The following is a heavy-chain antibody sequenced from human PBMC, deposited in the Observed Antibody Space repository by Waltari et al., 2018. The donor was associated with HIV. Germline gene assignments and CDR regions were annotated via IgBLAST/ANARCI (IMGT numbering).Heavy chain of an antibody. J-gene: IGHJ2*01. CDR2: IMGSGGST. D-gene: IGHD5-12*01. V-gene: IGHV3-23*01. CDR1: GFTFSSYA. CDR3: ASRDGYEGYFDL. Sequence: EVQLLESGGGLVQPGGSLRLSWAAFGFTFSSYAMSWVRQAPGKGLEWVSAIMGSGGSTYYADSVKGRFTISRDNSKNTLYLQMNSLRAEDTAVYYCASRDGYEGYFDLWGRGTLVTVSS.